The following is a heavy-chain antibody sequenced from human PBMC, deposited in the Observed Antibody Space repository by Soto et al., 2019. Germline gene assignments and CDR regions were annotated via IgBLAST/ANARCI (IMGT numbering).Heavy chain of an antibody. V-gene: IGHV3-11*04. D-gene: IGHD3-16*02. CDR3: AREIMITFGGVIAPAYGMDV. Sequence: PGGSLRLSCAASGFTFSDYYMSWIRQAPGKGLEWVSYISSSGSTIYYADSVKGRFTISRDNAKNSLYLQMNSLRDEDTAVYYCAREIMITFGGVIAPAYGMDVWGQGTTVTVSS. J-gene: IGHJ6*02. CDR1: GFTFSDYY. CDR2: ISSSGSTI.